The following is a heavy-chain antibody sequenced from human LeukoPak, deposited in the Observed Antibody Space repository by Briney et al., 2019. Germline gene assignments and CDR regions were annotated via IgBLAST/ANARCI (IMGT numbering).Heavy chain of an antibody. D-gene: IGHD2-2*01. CDR1: GYSFTSLW. J-gene: IGHJ3*02. CDR3: ARHTAVPAAIDAFDI. CDR2: ISPGESDT. V-gene: IGHV5-51*01. Sequence: GQSLKISCKGPGYSFTSLWIGWGRQMPGKGLEWMGIISPGESDTRYSPSFQGQVTTSANKSISTAYLQWSSMKASDTAMYYCARHTAVPAAIDAFDIWGQGTMVTVSS.